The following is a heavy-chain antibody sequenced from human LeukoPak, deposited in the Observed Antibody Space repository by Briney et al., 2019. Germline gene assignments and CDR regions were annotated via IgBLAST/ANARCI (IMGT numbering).Heavy chain of an antibody. CDR1: GYSFTSYW. CDR3: ARRSLNYYDSSGYYFDY. V-gene: IGHV5-51*01. Sequence: ASVKISCKGSGYSFTSYWIGWVRQMPGKSLEWMGVIYPGDSDTRYSPSFQGRINISADTSIDTAYLQWSSLKASDTAMYYCARRSLNYYDSSGYYFDYWGRGTLVTVSS. J-gene: IGHJ4*02. CDR2: IYPGDSDT. D-gene: IGHD3-22*01.